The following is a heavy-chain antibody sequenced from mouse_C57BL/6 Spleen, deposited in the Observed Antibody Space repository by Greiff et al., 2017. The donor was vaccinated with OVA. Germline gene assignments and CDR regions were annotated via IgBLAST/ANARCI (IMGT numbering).Heavy chain of an antibody. D-gene: IGHD2-4*01. Sequence: EVQLQQSGPELVKPEASVKISCKASGYTFTDYYMNWVKQSHGKSLEWIGDINPNNGGTSYNQKFKGKATLTVDKSSSTAYMELRSLTSEDSAVYYCARWRDYDGFDYWGQGTTLTVSS. J-gene: IGHJ2*01. CDR3: ARWRDYDGFDY. CDR1: GYTFTDYY. V-gene: IGHV1-26*01. CDR2: INPNNGGT.